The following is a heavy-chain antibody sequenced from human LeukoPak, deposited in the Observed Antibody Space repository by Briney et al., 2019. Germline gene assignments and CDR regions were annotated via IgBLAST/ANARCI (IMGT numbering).Heavy chain of an antibody. D-gene: IGHD6-13*01. CDR3: AKALIAAAGTWDY. CDR1: GFTFSSYA. J-gene: IGHJ4*02. Sequence: PGGSPRLSCAASGFTFSSYAMSWVRQAPGKGLEWVPAISGSGGSTYYADSVKGRFTISRDNSKNTLYLQMNSLRAEDTAVYYCAKALIAAAGTWDYWGQGTLVTVSS. CDR2: ISGSGGST. V-gene: IGHV3-23*01.